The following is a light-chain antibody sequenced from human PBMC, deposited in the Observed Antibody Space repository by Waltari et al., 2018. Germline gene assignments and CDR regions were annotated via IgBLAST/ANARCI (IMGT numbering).Light chain of an antibody. Sequence: QSALTQPASVSGTPGQSITISCSGTTSDVGSYDLVSWYQQHPGEAPKLLICEVFKRPPDTSSRFSGCKSGSTASLTISGLQPEDEADYYCCSYAGRGTYVFGSGTKVTVL. CDR2: EVF. J-gene: IGLJ1*01. CDR3: CSYAGRGTYV. CDR1: TSDVGSYDL. V-gene: IGLV2-23*02.